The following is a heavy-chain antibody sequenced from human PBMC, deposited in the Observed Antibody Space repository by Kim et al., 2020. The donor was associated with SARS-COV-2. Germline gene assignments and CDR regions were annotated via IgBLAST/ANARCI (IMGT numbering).Heavy chain of an antibody. CDR2: ISWDSGSI. V-gene: IGHV3-9*01. CDR1: GFTFGDYA. CDR3: AKDRSPLYGSGSYQRISYGMDV. D-gene: IGHD3-10*01. J-gene: IGHJ6*02. Sequence: GGSLRLSCAASGFTFGDYAMHWVRQAPGKGLEWVSGISWDSGSIGYADSVKGRFTISRDNAKNSLYLQMNSLRAEDTALYYCAKDRSPLYGSGSYQRISYGMDVWGQGTTVTVSS.